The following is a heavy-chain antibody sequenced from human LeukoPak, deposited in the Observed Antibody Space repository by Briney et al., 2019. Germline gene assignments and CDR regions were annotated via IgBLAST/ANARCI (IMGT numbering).Heavy chain of an antibody. D-gene: IGHD1-26*01. CDR3: ARDSGSYLGLDY. CDR1: GVSISSYY. Sequence: SETLSLTCTVSGVSISSYYWSWIRQPPGKGLEWIGYIYYSGSTNYNPSLKSRVTISVDTSKNQFSLKLSSVTAADTAVYYCARDSGSYLGLDYWGQGTLVTVSS. V-gene: IGHV4-59*01. J-gene: IGHJ4*02. CDR2: IYYSGST.